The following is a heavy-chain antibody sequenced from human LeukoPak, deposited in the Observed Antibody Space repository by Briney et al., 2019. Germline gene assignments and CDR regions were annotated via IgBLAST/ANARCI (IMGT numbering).Heavy chain of an antibody. Sequence: GASVKVSCKASGYTFTGHYMHWVRQAPGQGLEWMGWINPNSGGTNYAQKFQGRVTMTRDTSISTAYMELSRLRSDDTAVYYCAGFYYYASGNDWYFYGMDVWGQGTTVTVSS. CDR3: AGFYYYASGNDWYFYGMDV. CDR2: INPNSGGT. D-gene: IGHD3-10*01. CDR1: GYTFTGHY. V-gene: IGHV1-2*02. J-gene: IGHJ6*02.